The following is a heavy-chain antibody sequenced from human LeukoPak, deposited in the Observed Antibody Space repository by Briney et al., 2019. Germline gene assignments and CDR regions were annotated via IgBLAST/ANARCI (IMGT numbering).Heavy chain of an antibody. J-gene: IGHJ4*02. CDR3: AREWELLNGGLYY. CDR2: IIPIFGTA. D-gene: IGHD2-15*01. CDR1: GGTFSSYA. Sequence: SVKVSCKASGGTFSSYAISWVRQAPGQGLEWMGRIIPIFGTANYAQKFQGRVTITTDESTSTAYAELSSLRSEDTAVYYCAREWELLNGGLYYWGQGTLVTVSS. V-gene: IGHV1-69*05.